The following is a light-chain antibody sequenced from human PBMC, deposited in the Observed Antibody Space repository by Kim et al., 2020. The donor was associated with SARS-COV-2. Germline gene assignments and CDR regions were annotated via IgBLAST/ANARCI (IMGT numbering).Light chain of an antibody. CDR1: QSVLYSSNNKNY. J-gene: IGKJ2*01. Sequence: DIVMTHSPDSLAVSLGERATINCKSSQSVLYSSNNKNYLAWYQQKPGQPPKLLIYWASTRESGVPDRFSGSGSGTDFTLTISSLQAEDVAVYYCQQYYSTPPTFGQGTKLEI. V-gene: IGKV4-1*01. CDR2: WAS. CDR3: QQYYSTPPT.